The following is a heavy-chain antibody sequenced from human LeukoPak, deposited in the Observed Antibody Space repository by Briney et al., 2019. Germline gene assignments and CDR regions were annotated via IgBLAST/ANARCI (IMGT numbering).Heavy chain of an antibody. J-gene: IGHJ5*02. CDR2: ISSSSSYI. CDR3: ARFGGDYVWGSYRSNWFDP. D-gene: IGHD3-16*02. CDR1: GFTFSSYS. Sequence: GGSLRLSCAASGFTFSSYSMNWVRQAPGKGLEWVSSISSSSSYIYYADSVKGRFTISRDNAKNSLYLQMNSLRAEDTAVYYCARFGGDYVWGSYRSNWFDPWGQGTLVTVSS. V-gene: IGHV3-21*04.